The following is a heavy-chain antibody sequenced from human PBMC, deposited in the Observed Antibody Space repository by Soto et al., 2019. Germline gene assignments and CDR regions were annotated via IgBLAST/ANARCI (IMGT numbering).Heavy chain of an antibody. J-gene: IGHJ1*01. CDR2: ISGSGGST. CDR1: GFTFSSYA. V-gene: IGHV3-23*01. Sequence: GGSLRLSCAASGFTFSSYAMSWVRQAPGKGLEWVSAISGSGGSTYYADSGKGQFTISRDNSKNTLYLQMNSLRAEDTAVYYCAKSGGFGPSPYGDYAEYFQHWGQGTLVTVSS. D-gene: IGHD4-17*01. CDR3: AKSGGFGPSPYGDYAEYFQH.